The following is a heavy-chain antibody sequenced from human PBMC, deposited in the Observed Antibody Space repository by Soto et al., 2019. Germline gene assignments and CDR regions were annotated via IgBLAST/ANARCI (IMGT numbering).Heavy chain of an antibody. CDR3: ANFVHGLYNYGHFPLRY. CDR1: GYAFTSYS. CDR2: ISANNGNT. J-gene: IGHJ4*02. D-gene: IGHD5-18*01. V-gene: IGHV1-18*01. Sequence: QVQLVQSGAEVKKPGASVKVSCKASGYAFTSYSISWVRQAPGQGLEWMGWISANNGNTNYAQKFQGRVTMTTDTSTSTAYMELRSLRSDDTAVYYCANFVHGLYNYGHFPLRYWGQGTLVTVSS.